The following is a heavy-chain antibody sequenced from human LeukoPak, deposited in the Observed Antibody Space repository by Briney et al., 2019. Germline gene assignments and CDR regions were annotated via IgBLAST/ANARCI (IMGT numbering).Heavy chain of an antibody. CDR1: GFTFSNYG. J-gene: IGHJ6*02. CDR2: IWYDGTNK. CDR3: AKDLTQQLVPDYYYYGMDV. D-gene: IGHD6-13*01. V-gene: IGHV3-30*02. Sequence: GGSLRLSCEASGFTFSNYGMHWVRQAPGKGLEWVAVIWYDGTNKYYADSVKGRFTISRDNSKNTLYLQMNSLRAEDTAVYYCAKDLTQQLVPDYYYYGMDVWGQGTTVTVSS.